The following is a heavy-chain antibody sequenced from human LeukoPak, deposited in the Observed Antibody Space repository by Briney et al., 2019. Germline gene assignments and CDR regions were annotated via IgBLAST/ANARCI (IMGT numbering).Heavy chain of an antibody. CDR3: ARHAVYAGSGWAFDF. D-gene: IGHD6-19*01. J-gene: IGHJ4*02. CDR2: IFYTGSGST. Sequence: PSETLSLTCTVSGGPISPYYWSWIRQPPGKGLEWIGYIFYTGSGSTSHNPSLKSRVTISVDTSKNQFSLNLNSVTAADTAIYYCARHAVYAGSGWAFDFWGQGTLVTVFS. V-gene: IGHV4-59*08. CDR1: GGPISPYY.